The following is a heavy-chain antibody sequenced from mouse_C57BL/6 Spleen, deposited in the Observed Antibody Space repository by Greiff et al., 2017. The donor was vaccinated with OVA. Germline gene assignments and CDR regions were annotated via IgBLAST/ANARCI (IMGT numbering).Heavy chain of an antibody. Sequence: QVHVKQSGAELVKPGASVKMSCKASGYTFTTYPIEWMKQNHGKSLEWIGNFHPYNDDTKYNEKFKGKATLTVEKSSSTVYLELSRLTSDDSAVYYCARRGDDDGLAWFAYWGQGTLVTVSA. CDR1: GYTFTTYP. J-gene: IGHJ3*01. D-gene: IGHD2-4*01. CDR2: FHPYNDDT. CDR3: ARRGDDDGLAWFAY. V-gene: IGHV1-47*01.